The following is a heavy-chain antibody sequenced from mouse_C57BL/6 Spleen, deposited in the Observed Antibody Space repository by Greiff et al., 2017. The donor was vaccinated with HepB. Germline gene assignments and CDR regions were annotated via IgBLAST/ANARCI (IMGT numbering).Heavy chain of an antibody. CDR2: ISSGGSYT. D-gene: IGHD4-1*02. V-gene: IGHV5-6*01. J-gene: IGHJ2*01. CDR3: ARQIPTGYYFDY. Sequence: EVKLVESGGDLVKPGGSLKLSCAASGFTFSSYGMSWVRQTPDKRLEWVATISSGGSYTYYPDSVKGRFTISRDNAKNTLYLQMSSLKSEDTAMYYCARQIPTGYYFDYWGQGTTLTVSS. CDR1: GFTFSSYG.